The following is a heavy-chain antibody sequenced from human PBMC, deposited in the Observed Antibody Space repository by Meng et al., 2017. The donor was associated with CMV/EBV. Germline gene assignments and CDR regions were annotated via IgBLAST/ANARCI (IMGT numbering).Heavy chain of an antibody. CDR2: IYYSGST. J-gene: IGHJ4*02. D-gene: IGHD4-23*01. CDR1: GGSISSGDYS. Sequence: SGGSISSGDYSWSWIRQPPGKGLEWIGYIYYSGSTYYNPSLKSRVTISVDTSKNQFSLKLSSVTAADTAVYYCARGFTVVTPEAPDYWGQGTLVTVSS. CDR3: ARGFTVVTPEAPDY. V-gene: IGHV4-30-4*08.